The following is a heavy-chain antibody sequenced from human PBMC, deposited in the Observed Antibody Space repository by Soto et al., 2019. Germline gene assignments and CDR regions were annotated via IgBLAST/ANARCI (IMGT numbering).Heavy chain of an antibody. Sequence: SETLSLTCAVYGGSFSGYYWSWIRQPPGKGLEWIGEINHSGSTNYNPSLKSRVTLSVDTSQNQFSLRLTSVTAADTAVYYCARLDCLTTNCRFDFRAQRAPVTGSS. CDR1: GGSFSGYY. J-gene: IGHJ5*01. V-gene: IGHV4-34*01. D-gene: IGHD3-22*01. CDR3: ARLDCLTTNCRFDF. CDR2: INHSGST.